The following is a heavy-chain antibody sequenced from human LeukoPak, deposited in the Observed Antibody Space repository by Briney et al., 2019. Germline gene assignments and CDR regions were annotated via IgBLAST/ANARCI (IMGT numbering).Heavy chain of an antibody. CDR2: INHSGST. CDR3: ARVPPECCSSTSCVGGRFDP. J-gene: IGHJ5*02. Sequence: SETLSLTCAVYGGSFSGYYWSWIRPPPGKGLEWIGEINHSGSTNYNPSLKSRVTISVDTSKNQFSLKLSSVTAADTAVYYCARVPPECCSSTSCVGGRFDPWGQGTLVTVSS. CDR1: GGSFSGYY. D-gene: IGHD2-2*01. V-gene: IGHV4-34*01.